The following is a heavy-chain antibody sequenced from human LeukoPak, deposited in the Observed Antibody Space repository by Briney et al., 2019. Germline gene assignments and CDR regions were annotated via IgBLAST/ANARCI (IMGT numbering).Heavy chain of an antibody. J-gene: IGHJ6*02. V-gene: IGHV3-23*01. CDR2: IDYSGGST. CDR3: AKVPYSDYGSGRPPFMDV. CDR1: GFTFSNYA. Sequence: PGGSLRLSCAASGFTFSNYAMSWVRQAPGKGLEWVSTIDYSGGSTYYADSVKGRFTISRDNSKNTLYMQMNSLRAEDTAIYYCAKVPYSDYGSGRPPFMDVWGHGTTVAVS. D-gene: IGHD3-10*01.